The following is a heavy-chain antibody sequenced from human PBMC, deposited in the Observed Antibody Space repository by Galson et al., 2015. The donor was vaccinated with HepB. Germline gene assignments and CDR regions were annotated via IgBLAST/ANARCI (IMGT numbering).Heavy chain of an antibody. CDR1: GFTCSSYA. CDR3: ARDVLPTVTTHHYYYYGMDV. D-gene: IGHD4-17*01. J-gene: IGHJ6*02. V-gene: IGHV3-30*04. Sequence: SLRLSCAASGFTCSSYAMHWVRQAPGKGLEWVAVISYDGSNKYYADSVKGRFTISRDNSKNTLYLQMNSLRAEDTAVYYCARDVLPTVTTHHYYYYGMDVWGQGTTVTVSS. CDR2: ISYDGSNK.